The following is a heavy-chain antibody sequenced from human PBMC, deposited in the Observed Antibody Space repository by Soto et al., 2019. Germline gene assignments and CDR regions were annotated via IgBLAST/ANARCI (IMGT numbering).Heavy chain of an antibody. CDR3: ARHGPAMPPNWFDP. CDR1: GGSISSSSYY. CDR2: IYYSGST. D-gene: IGHD2-2*01. Sequence: SETLSLTCTVSGGSISSSSYYWGWIRQPPGKGLEWIGSIYYSGSTYYNPSLKSRVTISVDTSKNQFSLKLSSVTAADTAVYYCARHGPAMPPNWFDPWGQGTLVTVSS. J-gene: IGHJ5*02. V-gene: IGHV4-39*01.